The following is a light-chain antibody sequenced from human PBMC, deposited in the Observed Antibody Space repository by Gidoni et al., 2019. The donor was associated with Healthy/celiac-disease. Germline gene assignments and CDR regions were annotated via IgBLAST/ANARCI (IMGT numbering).Light chain of an antibody. V-gene: IGKV1-33*01. Sequence: IQITPCPSSLSASVGDRVTITCQASQDISNYLDWYQQKPGKAPKLLIYDASNWETGVPARFSGSGSGTDFTFTISSLQPEDIATYYCQQYDNRLWTFGQGTKVEIK. J-gene: IGKJ1*01. CDR1: QDISNY. CDR2: DAS. CDR3: QQYDNRLWT.